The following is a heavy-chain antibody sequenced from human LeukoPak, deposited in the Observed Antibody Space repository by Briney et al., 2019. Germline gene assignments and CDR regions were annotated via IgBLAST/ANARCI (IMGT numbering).Heavy chain of an antibody. D-gene: IGHD3-3*01. CDR2: ISYDGSNK. CDR3: ARDRITIFGVAEVEYYFDY. V-gene: IGHV3-30-3*01. J-gene: IGHJ4*02. CDR1: GFTFSSYA. Sequence: SGRSLRLSCAASGFTFSSYAMHWVRQAPGKGLEWVAVISYDGSNKYYADSVKGRFTISRDNSKNTLYLQMNSLRAEDTAVYYCARDRITIFGVAEVEYYFDYWGQGTLVTVSS.